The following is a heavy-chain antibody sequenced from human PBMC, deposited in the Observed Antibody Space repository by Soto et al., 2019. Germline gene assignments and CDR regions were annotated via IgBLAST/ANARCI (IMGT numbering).Heavy chain of an antibody. CDR2: IIPIFGTA. CDR3: ARSPDSSGYYNRGGDYYGMDV. D-gene: IGHD3-22*01. J-gene: IGHJ6*02. CDR1: RGTFSSYA. Sequence: SVKVSCKASRGTFSSYAISWVRQAPGQGLEWMGGIIPIFGTANYAQKFQGRVTITADESTSTAYMELSSLRSEDTAVYYCARSPDSSGYYNRGGDYYGMDVWGQGTTVTVSS. V-gene: IGHV1-69*13.